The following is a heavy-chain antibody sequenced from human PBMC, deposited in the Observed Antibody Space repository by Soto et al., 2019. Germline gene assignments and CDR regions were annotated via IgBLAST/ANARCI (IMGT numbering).Heavy chain of an antibody. V-gene: IGHV1-46*01. Sequence: ASVKVSCKTSGYTFTNFHIHWVRQAPGQGLEWMGMIDPSGGITRDAQRFQGRITMTRDTSTSSVYMELSSLTSEDTAVYYCASDPGIAVAGVSYWGQGTLVTVSS. CDR1: GYTFTNFH. CDR2: IDPSGGIT. D-gene: IGHD6-19*01. J-gene: IGHJ4*02. CDR3: ASDPGIAVAGVSY.